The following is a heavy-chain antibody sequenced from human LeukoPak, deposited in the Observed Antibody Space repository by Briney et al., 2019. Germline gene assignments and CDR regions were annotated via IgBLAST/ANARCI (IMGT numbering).Heavy chain of an antibody. CDR3: ARGAGVAVASTRYYYMDV. Sequence: SKTLSLTCTVSGGSISSYYWSWIRQPPGKGLEWVGYIYYSGSTNYNPSLKSRVTISVDTSQNQFSLKLNSVTAADTAVYYCARGAGVAVASTRYYYMDVWGKGTTVTVSS. D-gene: IGHD6-19*01. J-gene: IGHJ6*03. V-gene: IGHV4-59*01. CDR1: GGSISSYY. CDR2: IYYSGST.